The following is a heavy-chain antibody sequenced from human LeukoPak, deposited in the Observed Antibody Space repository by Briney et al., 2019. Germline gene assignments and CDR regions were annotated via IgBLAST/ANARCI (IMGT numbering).Heavy chain of an antibody. V-gene: IGHV3-30-3*01. J-gene: IGHJ4*02. CDR1: GFTFSSHA. Sequence: GGSLRLSCAASGFTFSSHAMHWVRQAPGKGLEWVAVISYDGSNKYYADSVKGRFTISRDNSKNTLYLQMNSLRAEDTAVYYCARTQYSGSYFDYWGQGTLVTVSS. CDR2: ISYDGSNK. CDR3: ARTQYSGSYFDY. D-gene: IGHD1-26*01.